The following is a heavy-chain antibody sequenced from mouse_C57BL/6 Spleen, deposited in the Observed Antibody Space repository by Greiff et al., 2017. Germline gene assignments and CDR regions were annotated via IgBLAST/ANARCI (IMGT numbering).Heavy chain of an antibody. CDR2: ISSGSSTI. J-gene: IGHJ4*01. D-gene: IGHD2-10*01. CDR3: ARDLLPSYYAMDY. CDR1: GFTFSDYG. Sequence: EVKLQESGGGLVKPGGSLKLSCAASGFTFSDYGMHWVRQAPEKGLEWVAYISSGSSTIYYADTVKGRFTISRDNAKNTLFLQMTSLRSEDTAMYYCARDLLPSYYAMDYWGQGTSVTVSS. V-gene: IGHV5-17*01.